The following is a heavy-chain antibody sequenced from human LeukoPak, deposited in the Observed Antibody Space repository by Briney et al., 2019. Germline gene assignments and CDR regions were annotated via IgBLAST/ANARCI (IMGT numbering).Heavy chain of an antibody. D-gene: IGHD5-18*01. V-gene: IGHV4-59*01. CDR3: ARETAMVMPRAFDI. CDR1: GGSISSYY. Sequence: SETLSLTCTVSGGSISSYYWSWIRQPPGKGLEWIGYIYYSGSTNYNPSLKSRLTISVDTSKNQFSLKLSSVTAADMAVYYCARETAMVMPRAFDIWGQGTMVTVSS. CDR2: IYYSGST. J-gene: IGHJ3*02.